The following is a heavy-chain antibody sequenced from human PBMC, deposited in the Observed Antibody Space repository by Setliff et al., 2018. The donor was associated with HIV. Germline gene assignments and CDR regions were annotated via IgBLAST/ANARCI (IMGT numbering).Heavy chain of an antibody. CDR1: GFTFSSHN. J-gene: IGHJ4*02. CDR3: ARDIPPFTHFDH. Sequence: KTGGSLRLSCAASGFTFSSHNMNWVRQAPGKGLEWVSSISPSGSYIYYADSMKGRFTISRDNSKNTLDLQMNSLRADDTAVYYCARDIPPFTHFDHWGQGTLVTVSS. V-gene: IGHV3-21*01. CDR2: ISPSGSYI.